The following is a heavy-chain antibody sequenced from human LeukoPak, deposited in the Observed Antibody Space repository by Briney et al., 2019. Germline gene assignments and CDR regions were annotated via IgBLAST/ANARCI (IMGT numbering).Heavy chain of an antibody. CDR2: LSYDGSNT. CDR1: GFIFSSYS. D-gene: IGHD6-19*01. CDR3: ARSYRSGWYYFDY. V-gene: IGHV3-30-3*01. Sequence: GGSLRLSCVVSGFIFSSYSMHWVRQAPGKGLEWVAGLSYDGSNTNHADPVKGRFTISRDNSKNTVHLQMNSLRAEDTAVYYCARSYRSGWYYFDYWGQGTLVTVSS. J-gene: IGHJ4*02.